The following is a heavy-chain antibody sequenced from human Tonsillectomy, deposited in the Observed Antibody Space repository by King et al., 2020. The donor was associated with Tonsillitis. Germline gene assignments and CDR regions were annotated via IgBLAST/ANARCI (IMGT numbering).Heavy chain of an antibody. CDR3: ARDQHYYGSGRPH. V-gene: IGHV3-33*05. CDR1: GFTFSSYG. D-gene: IGHD3-10*01. Sequence: HVQLVESGGGVVQPGRSLRLSCAASGFTFSSYGMHWVRQAPGKGLVWVAVISYDGSNKYYADSVKGRFTISRDNSKNTLYLQMNSLRAEDTAVYYCARDQHYYGSGRPHRGQGALVTVSS. J-gene: IGHJ4*02. CDR2: ISYDGSNK.